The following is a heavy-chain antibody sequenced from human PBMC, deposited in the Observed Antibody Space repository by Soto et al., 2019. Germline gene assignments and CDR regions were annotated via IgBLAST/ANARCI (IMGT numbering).Heavy chain of an antibody. CDR2: ISGSGGTT. V-gene: IGHV3-23*01. CDR3: TTTRFLEWLSYYYYGMDV. CDR1: GFTFSSYA. D-gene: IGHD3-3*01. Sequence: GGSLRLSCVASGFTFSSYALNWVRQAPGRGLEWVSAISGSGGTTYYADSVKGRFTISRDNSKNTLFLQMNSLRAEDAAIYYCTTTRFLEWLSYYYYGMDVWGQGTTVTVSS. J-gene: IGHJ6*02.